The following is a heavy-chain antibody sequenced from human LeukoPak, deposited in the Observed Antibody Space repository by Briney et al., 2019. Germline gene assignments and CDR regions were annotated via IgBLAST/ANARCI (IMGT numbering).Heavy chain of an antibody. V-gene: IGHV3-74*01. D-gene: IGHD3-9*01. Sequence: GGSLRLSCAASGFSFSKYWMHWVRQTPGEGLVWVSRIKEDGTYTGYADSVKGRFTISRDNARNTVFLQMNSLRAEDTAVYYCARDFDMGITPGDDFDFWGQGTLVTVSS. J-gene: IGHJ4*02. CDR3: ARDFDMGITPGDDFDF. CDR1: GFSFSKYW. CDR2: IKEDGTYT.